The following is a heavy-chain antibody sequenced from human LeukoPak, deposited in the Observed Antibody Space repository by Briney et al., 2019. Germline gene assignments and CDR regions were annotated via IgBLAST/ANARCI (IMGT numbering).Heavy chain of an antibody. CDR3: AKAPVTTCSGAYCYPFDY. CDR2: ISVSGNT. CDR1: GFTLSSYA. J-gene: IGHJ4*02. D-gene: IGHD2-15*01. Sequence: GGSLRLSCAAAGFTLSSYAMSWVRQGPGKGLEWVSAISVSGNTYHADSVKGRFTISRDSSKNTLYLQMNSLRAEDAAVYYCAKAPVTTCSGAYCYPFDYWGQGTLVTVSS. V-gene: IGHV3-23*01.